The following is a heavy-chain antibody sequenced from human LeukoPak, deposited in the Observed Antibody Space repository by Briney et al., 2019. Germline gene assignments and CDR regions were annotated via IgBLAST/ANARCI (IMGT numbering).Heavy chain of an antibody. D-gene: IGHD5-18*01. V-gene: IGHV3-74*03. J-gene: IGHJ3*02. CDR1: GFTFDSYW. Sequence: PGGSLRLSCVASGFTFDSYWMQWVRQAPGKGLVSVSQIKSDGISTTYADSVKGRFTISRDKGKNTLYLQMNSLRAEDTAVYYCARGLRYSYGDAFDIWGQGTMVTVSS. CDR3: ARGLRYSYGDAFDI. CDR2: IKSDGIST.